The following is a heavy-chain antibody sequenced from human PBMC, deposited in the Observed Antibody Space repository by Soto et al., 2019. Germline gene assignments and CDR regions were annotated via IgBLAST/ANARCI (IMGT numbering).Heavy chain of an antibody. J-gene: IGHJ4*02. V-gene: IGHV3-23*01. D-gene: IGHD6-19*01. CDR1: GFTFSSYA. CDR2: ISGSGGST. Sequence: TGGFLRLSCAASGFTFSSYAMSWVRQAPGKGLEWVSAISGSGGSTYYADSVKGRFTISRDNSKNTLYLQMNSLRAEDTAVYYCAKDSASGWSSWGALFDYWGQGTLVTVSS. CDR3: AKDSASGWSSWGALFDY.